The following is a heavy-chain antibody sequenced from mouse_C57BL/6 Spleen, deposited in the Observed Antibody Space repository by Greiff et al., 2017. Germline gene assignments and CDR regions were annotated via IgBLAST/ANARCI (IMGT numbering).Heavy chain of an antibody. CDR3: ARMRGYDGYLNWYFDV. J-gene: IGHJ1*03. D-gene: IGHD2-3*01. V-gene: IGHV8-8*01. CDR2: IWWDDDK. CDR1: GFSLSTFGMG. Sequence: ESGPGILQPSQTLSLTCSFSGFSLSTFGMGVGWIRQPSGKGLEWLAHIWWDDDKYYNPALKSRLTISKDTSKNQVFLKIANVDTADTATYYCARMRGYDGYLNWYFDVWGTGTTVTVSS.